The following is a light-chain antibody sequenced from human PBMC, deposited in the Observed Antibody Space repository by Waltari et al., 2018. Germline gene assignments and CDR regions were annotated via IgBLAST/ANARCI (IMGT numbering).Light chain of an antibody. J-gene: IGKJ2*01. V-gene: IGKV4-1*01. Sequence: DIVMTQSPDSLALSLGERATITCQSSQPVLYSSTNKNYLAWYQQKPGQPPKLLILWASTRESWVPDRFSGSGSGTDFTLTVSSLQAEDVAVYYCHQYYTTPYTFGQGTKLEIK. CDR1: QPVLYSSTNKNY. CDR3: HQYYTTPYT. CDR2: WAS.